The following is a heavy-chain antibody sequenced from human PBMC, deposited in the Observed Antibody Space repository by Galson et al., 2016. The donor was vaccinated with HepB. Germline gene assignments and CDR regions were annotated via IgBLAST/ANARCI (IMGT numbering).Heavy chain of an antibody. D-gene: IGHD3-9*01. CDR3: AHEPESVATGYWFDP. J-gene: IGHJ5*02. CDR2: TYYRSKWYN. Sequence: CAISGDSVSSHSAAWNWIRQSPSRGLEWLGRTYYRSKWYNDYAVSVESRITIKPDTSKNQFSLQLNSVTPEDTAVYYCAHEPESVATGYWFDPWGQGTLVTVSS. V-gene: IGHV6-1*01. CDR1: GDSVSSHSAA.